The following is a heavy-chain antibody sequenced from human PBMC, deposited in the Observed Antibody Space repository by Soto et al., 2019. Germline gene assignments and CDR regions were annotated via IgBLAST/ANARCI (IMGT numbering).Heavy chain of an antibody. V-gene: IGHV4-59*01. CDR3: ARHSGYDFWRGSLNP. J-gene: IGHJ5*02. D-gene: IGHD3-3*01. CDR1: GGSISSYY. Sequence: SETLSLTCAVSGGSISSYYWSWIRQPPGKGLEWIGYIYYTVNTNYNPSLKSRVTISVDTSKNQFSLKLSSVTAADTAVYYCARHSGYDFWRGSLNPWGQGTLVTVSS. CDR2: IYYTVNT.